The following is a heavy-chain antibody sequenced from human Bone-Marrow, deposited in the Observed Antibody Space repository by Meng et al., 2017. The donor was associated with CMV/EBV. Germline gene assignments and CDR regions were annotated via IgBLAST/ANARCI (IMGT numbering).Heavy chain of an antibody. V-gene: IGHV1-24*01. CDR3: ARDGPDSSGYSHFDY. CDR2: FDPEDGET. CDR1: GYTLTELS. D-gene: IGHD3-22*01. Sequence: ASVKVSCKVSGYTLTELSRHWVRQAPGKGLEWMGGFDPEDGETIYAQKFQGRVTMTEDTSTDTAYMELSSLRSEDTAVYYCARDGPDSSGYSHFDYWGQGTLVTVSS. J-gene: IGHJ4*02.